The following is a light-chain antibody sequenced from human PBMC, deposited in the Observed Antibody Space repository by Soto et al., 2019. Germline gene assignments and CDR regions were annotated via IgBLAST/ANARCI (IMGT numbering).Light chain of an antibody. CDR2: GAS. J-gene: IGKJ3*01. CDR3: QQYGSSPEFT. CDR1: QSVSSSY. V-gene: IGKV3-20*01. Sequence: EIGLTQSPGTLSLSPGERATLSCRASQSVSSSYLAWYQQIPGQAPRLLIYGASSRATGIPDRFSGSGSGTDFKLTISGLEPEDFAVYYCQQYGSSPEFTFGPGTKVDIK.